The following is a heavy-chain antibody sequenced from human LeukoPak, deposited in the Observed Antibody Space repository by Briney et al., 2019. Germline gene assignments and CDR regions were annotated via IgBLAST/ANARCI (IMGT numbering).Heavy chain of an antibody. D-gene: IGHD1-1*01. CDR1: RFTFSNYW. CDR2: IKQDGSEK. V-gene: IGHV3-7*04. Sequence: PGGSLRLSCAASRFTFSNYWMSWVRQAPGKGLEWVANIKQDGSEKNYVGSVKGRFTISRDSAKNSLYLQMNSLRVEDTAVYYCAREERESGGWDVWGQGTTVTVSS. J-gene: IGHJ6*02. CDR3: AREERESGGWDV.